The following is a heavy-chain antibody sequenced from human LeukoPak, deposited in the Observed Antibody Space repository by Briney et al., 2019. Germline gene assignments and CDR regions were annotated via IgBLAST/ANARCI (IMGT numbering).Heavy chain of an antibody. CDR3: ARGLVGASQLFDY. J-gene: IGHJ4*02. CDR2: FYSGGST. Sequence: PGGSLRLSCAASGFTVSSNYMSWVRQAPGKGLEWVSVFYSGGSTYYADSVKGRFTISRDNSKNTLYLQMNSLRAEDTAVYYCARGLVGASQLFDYWGQGTLVTVSS. D-gene: IGHD1-26*01. CDR1: GFTVSSNY. V-gene: IGHV3-53*01.